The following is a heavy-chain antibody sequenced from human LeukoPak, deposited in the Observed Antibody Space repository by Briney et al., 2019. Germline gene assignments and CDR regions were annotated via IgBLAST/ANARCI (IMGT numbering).Heavy chain of an antibody. V-gene: IGHV1-3*01. CDR2: INAGNGNT. CDR3: ARDYIYSGSYWHQYNWFDP. CDR1: GFTFSSYA. D-gene: IGHD1-26*01. J-gene: IGHJ5*02. Sequence: GGSLRLSCAASGFTFSSYAMHWVRQAPGQRLEWMGWINAGNGNTKYSQKFQGRVTITRDTSASTAYMELSSLRSEDTAVYYCARDYIYSGSYWHQYNWFDPWGQGTLVTVSS.